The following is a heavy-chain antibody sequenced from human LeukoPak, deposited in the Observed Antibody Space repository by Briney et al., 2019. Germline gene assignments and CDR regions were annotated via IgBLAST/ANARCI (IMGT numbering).Heavy chain of an antibody. D-gene: IGHD1-1*01. J-gene: IGHJ2*01. CDR3: ARDGMERYFDL. Sequence: SVKVSCKASGYTFTSYDINWVRQAPGQGLEWMGGIIPIFGTANYAQKFQGRVTITTDESTSTAYMELSSLRSEDTAVYYCARDGMERYFDLWGRGTLVTVSS. CDR2: IIPIFGTA. CDR1: GYTFTSYD. V-gene: IGHV1-69*05.